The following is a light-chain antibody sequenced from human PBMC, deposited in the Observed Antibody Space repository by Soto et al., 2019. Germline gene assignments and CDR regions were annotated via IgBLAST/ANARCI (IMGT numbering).Light chain of an antibody. Sequence: DIQLTQSPSFLSASVRDRVTITCRASQVLSSYLAWYQQKPGKAPKLLIYGVSTLQSGVPSRFCGSGSGTEFTLTISSLQPEDFATYYCQQLNTYPLTFGGGTKVEIK. CDR3: QQLNTYPLT. CDR1: QVLSSY. CDR2: GVS. V-gene: IGKV1-9*01. J-gene: IGKJ4*01.